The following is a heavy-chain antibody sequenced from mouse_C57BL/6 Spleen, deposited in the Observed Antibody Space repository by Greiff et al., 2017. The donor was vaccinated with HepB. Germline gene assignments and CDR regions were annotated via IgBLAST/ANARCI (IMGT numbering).Heavy chain of an antibody. V-gene: IGHV1-50*01. Sequence: QVQLQQPGAELVKPGASVKLSCKASGYTFTSYWMQWVKQRPGQGLEWIGEIDPSDSYTNYNQKFKGKATLTVDTSSSTAYMQLSSLTSEDSAVYYCASHYGSSYPFDYWGQGTTLTVSS. CDR1: GYTFTSYW. D-gene: IGHD1-1*01. CDR3: ASHYGSSYPFDY. J-gene: IGHJ2*01. CDR2: IDPSDSYT.